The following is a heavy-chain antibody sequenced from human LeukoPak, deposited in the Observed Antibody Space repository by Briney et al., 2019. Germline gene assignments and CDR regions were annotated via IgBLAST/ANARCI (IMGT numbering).Heavy chain of an antibody. CDR2: INHSGST. CDR1: GESFSSYY. V-gene: IGHV4-34*01. D-gene: IGHD6-25*01. J-gene: IGHJ2*01. CDR3: ARGGSYWYFDL. Sequence: PSESLSLTCAAYGESFSSYYWSWMRQPPGKGLEWIGEINHSGSTNYNPSLKSRVTISVDTSKNQFSLKLSSVTAADTAVYYCARGGSYWYFDLWGRGTLVTVSS.